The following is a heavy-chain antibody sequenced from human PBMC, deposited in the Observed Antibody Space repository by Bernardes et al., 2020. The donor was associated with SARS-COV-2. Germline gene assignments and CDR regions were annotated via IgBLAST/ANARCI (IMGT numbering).Heavy chain of an antibody. CDR3: TQVGATLTPFDY. CDR2: IRSKANSYAT. V-gene: IGHV3-73*01. J-gene: IGHJ4*02. Sequence: GGSLRLSCAASGFTFSGSAMHWVRQASGKGLEWVGRIRSKANSYATAYAASVKGRFTISRDDSKNTAYLQMNSLKTEDTAVYYCTQVGATLTPFDYWGQGTLVTVSS. D-gene: IGHD1-26*01. CDR1: GFTFSGSA.